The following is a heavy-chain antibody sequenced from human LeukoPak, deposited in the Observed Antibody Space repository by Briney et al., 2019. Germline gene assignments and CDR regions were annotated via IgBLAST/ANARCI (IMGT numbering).Heavy chain of an antibody. CDR1: DASIRNYY. D-gene: IGHD3-22*01. CDR3: ARDSSGYYFDY. J-gene: IGHJ4*02. CDR2: IYYSGST. Sequence: PSETLSLTCTVSDASIRNYYWSWIRQPPGKGLEWIGYIYYSGSTNYNPSLRSRVTISVDKSKNQFSLKLSSVTAADTAVYYCARDSSGYYFDYWGQGTLVTVSS. V-gene: IGHV4-59*01.